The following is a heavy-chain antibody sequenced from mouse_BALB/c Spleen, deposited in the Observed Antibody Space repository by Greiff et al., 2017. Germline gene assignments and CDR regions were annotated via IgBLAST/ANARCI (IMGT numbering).Heavy chain of an antibody. CDR3: ARGAYGSPWFAY. Sequence: EVKLVESGGGLVQPGGSLKLSCAASGFTFSSYTMSWVRQTPEKRLEWVAYISNGGGSTYYPDTVKGRFTISRDNAKNTLYLQMSSLKSEDTAMYYCARGAYGSPWFAYWGQGTLVTVSA. CDR2: ISNGGGST. CDR1: GFTFSSYT. J-gene: IGHJ3*01. D-gene: IGHD1-1*01. V-gene: IGHV5-12-2*01.